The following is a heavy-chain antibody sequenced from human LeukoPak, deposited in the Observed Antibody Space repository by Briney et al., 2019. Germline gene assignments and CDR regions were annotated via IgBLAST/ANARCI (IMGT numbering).Heavy chain of an antibody. Sequence: PSEPLSLTCTVSGGSISSSSYYWDWIRQPPGKGLEWIGNIYYGGSTYYNPSLKSRVTISVDTSKHQFSLKLSSVTAADTAVYYCARGWRYSSGSGIVYSYDGWGQGTLVTVSS. CDR3: ARGWRYSSGSGIVYSYDG. D-gene: IGHD6-19*01. CDR2: IYYGGST. J-gene: IGHJ4*02. V-gene: IGHV4-39*07. CDR1: GGSISSSSYY.